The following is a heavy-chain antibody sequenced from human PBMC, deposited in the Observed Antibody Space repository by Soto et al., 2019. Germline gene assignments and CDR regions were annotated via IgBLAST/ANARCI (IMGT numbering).Heavy chain of an antibody. CDR1: GVSISSSSYY. Sequence: SETLSLTCTVSGVSISSSSYYWGCIRQPPGKGLEWIGSIYYSGSTYYNPSLKSRVTISVDTSKNQFSLKLSSVSAADTAVYYCTRGPSGDKVDYWGQGTLVTVS. CDR3: TRGPSGDKVDY. CDR2: IYYSGST. D-gene: IGHD7-27*01. J-gene: IGHJ4*02. V-gene: IGHV4-39*01.